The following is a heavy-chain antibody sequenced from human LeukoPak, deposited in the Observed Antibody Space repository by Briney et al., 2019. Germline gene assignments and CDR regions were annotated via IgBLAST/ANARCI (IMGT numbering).Heavy chain of an antibody. D-gene: IGHD1-26*01. CDR2: IHPNSGDT. V-gene: IGHV1-2*06. CDR1: GYSFTDYY. J-gene: IGHJ4*02. CDR3: ARDYSGSYTH. Sequence: GASVKVSCKASGYSFTDYYMHWVRQAPGQGLEWVGLIHPNSGDTFYAQKFRGRVTMTRDTSINTAYMELDRLTSDDTAVYYCARDYSGSYTHWAQGTLVTVSS.